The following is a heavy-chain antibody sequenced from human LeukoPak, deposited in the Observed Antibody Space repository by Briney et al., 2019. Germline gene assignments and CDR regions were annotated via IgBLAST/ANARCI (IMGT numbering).Heavy chain of an antibody. D-gene: IGHD1-14*01. CDR3: AGYDHTNYLAY. CDR1: GXSIGYNY. Sequence: SSETLSLTCTVSGXSIGYNYGNWIRQSPERGLKWIGYISSSGSIDYTPSLRSRVTMSLDTSKNHLSLNLRSVSAADTAIYYCAGYDHTNYLAYWGQGILVTVSS. CDR2: ISSSGSI. V-gene: IGHV4-59*13. J-gene: IGHJ4*02.